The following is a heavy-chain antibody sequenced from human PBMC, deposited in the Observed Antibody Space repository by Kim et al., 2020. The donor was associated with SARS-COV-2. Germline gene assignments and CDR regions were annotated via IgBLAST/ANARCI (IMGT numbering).Heavy chain of an antibody. V-gene: IGHV3-11*01. D-gene: IGHD6-6*01. CDR3: ARDPIEYSSSSVDY. J-gene: IGHJ4*02. Sequence: AASVKGRFTISRDNAKNSPYLQMNSLRAEDTAVYYCARDPIEYSSSSVDYWGQGTLVTVSS.